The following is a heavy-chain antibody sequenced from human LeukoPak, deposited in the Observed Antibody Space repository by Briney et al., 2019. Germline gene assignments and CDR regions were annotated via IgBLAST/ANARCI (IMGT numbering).Heavy chain of an antibody. CDR1: GYTFTSYG. D-gene: IGHD3-9*01. V-gene: IGHV1-69*06. Sequence: ASVKVSCKASGYTFTSYGISWVRRAPGQGLEWMGGIIPIFGTANYAQKFQGRVTITADKSTSTAYMELSSLRSGDTAVYYCARERRDYDILTGYYRVFDYWGQGTLVTVSS. CDR3: ARERRDYDILTGYYRVFDY. J-gene: IGHJ4*02. CDR2: IIPIFGTA.